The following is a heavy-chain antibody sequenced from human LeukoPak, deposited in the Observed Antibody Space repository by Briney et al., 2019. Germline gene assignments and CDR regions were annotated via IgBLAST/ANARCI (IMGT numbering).Heavy chain of an antibody. CDR1: EFTFNNNG. CDR3: AKDMRYGSQNYIDC. J-gene: IGHJ4*02. Sequence: GGSLSLSCAASEFTFNNNGMHGVRQAPGKGLEWVAFIRYDGSNKYYADSVKGRFTISRDNSKNTLYLQMGSLRAEDTAVYHCAKDMRYGSQNYIDCWGQGTLVTVSS. V-gene: IGHV3-30*02. CDR2: IRYDGSNK. D-gene: IGHD2-15*01.